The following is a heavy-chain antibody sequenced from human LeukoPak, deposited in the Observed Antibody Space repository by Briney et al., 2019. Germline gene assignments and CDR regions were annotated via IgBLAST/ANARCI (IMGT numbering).Heavy chain of an antibody. J-gene: IGHJ4*02. V-gene: IGHV3-74*01. CDR3: ARVSGWNPFDL. CDR1: GFTFSSYW. D-gene: IGHD1-1*01. Sequence: GGSLRLSCEASGFTFSSYWMHWVRQAPGKGLVWVSRINTDGTSTSYADSVKGRFTISRDNAKNTLYLQMNSLRAEDTAVYYCARVSGWNPFDLWGRGTLVTVSS. CDR2: INTDGTST.